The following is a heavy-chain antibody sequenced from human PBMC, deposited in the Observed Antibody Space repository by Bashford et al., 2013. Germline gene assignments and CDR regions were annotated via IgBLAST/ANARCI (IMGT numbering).Heavy chain of an antibody. CDR3: ARARITMVRGVSRATRNFDY. Sequence: SSETLSLTCAVYGGSVQWLLLELDPPAPRKGLEWIGEINHSGSTNYNPSLKSRVTISVDTSKNQFSLKLSSVTAADTAVYYCARARITMVRGVSRATRNFDYWGQGTLVTVSS. V-gene: IGHV4-34*01. D-gene: IGHD3-10*01. J-gene: IGHJ4*02. CDR1: GGSVQWLL. CDR2: INHSGST.